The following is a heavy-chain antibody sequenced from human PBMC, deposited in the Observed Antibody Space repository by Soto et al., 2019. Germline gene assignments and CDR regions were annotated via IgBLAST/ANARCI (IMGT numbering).Heavy chain of an antibody. V-gene: IGHV1-69*13. CDR1: GYTFSNSG. J-gene: IGHJ6*02. CDR3: AREAGGMDV. Sequence: ASSEKVSRKPSGYTFSNSGISCVRQAPRQGLEWMGGINTDIGNANYPQKFQGRVTITADESTSTAYMELSSLRSEDTAVYYCAREAGGMDVWGQGTTVTVSS. CDR2: INTDIGNA.